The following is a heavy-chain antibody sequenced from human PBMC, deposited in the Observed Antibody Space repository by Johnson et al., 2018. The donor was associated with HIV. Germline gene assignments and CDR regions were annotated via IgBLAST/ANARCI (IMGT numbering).Heavy chain of an antibody. Sequence: VQLVESGGGLIKPGGSLRLSCAAPGFTFSNAWMSWVRQAPGKGLEWVSVIYSGGSTYYADSVKGRFTISRDNSKNTLYLQMNSLRAEDTAVYYCARGTGTDDAFDIWGQGTMVTVSS. CDR1: GFTFSNAW. J-gene: IGHJ3*02. V-gene: IGHV3-53*01. D-gene: IGHD1-1*01. CDR2: IYSGGST. CDR3: ARGTGTDDAFDI.